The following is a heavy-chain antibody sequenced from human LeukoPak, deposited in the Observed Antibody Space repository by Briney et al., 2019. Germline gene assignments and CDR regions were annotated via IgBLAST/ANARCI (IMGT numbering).Heavy chain of an antibody. CDR2: LTPGGTI. Sequence: PGGSLGLSCAASGFTFGSYTMHWVRQAPGKGLEWVSYLTPGGTIYYGDSVRGRFTISRDNAKSSLYLQMNSLRVEDTAVYYCVRDLSASYYDFWGQGTLVTVSS. CDR3: VRDLSASYYDF. V-gene: IGHV3-48*03. CDR1: GFTFGSYT. D-gene: IGHD3-3*01. J-gene: IGHJ4*02.